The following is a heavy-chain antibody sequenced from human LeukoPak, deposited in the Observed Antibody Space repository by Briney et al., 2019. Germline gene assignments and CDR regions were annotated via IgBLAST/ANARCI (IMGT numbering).Heavy chain of an antibody. J-gene: IGHJ4*02. V-gene: IGHV3-23*01. CDR3: AARKVRGVWFYLDY. CDR1: GFTFSAYA. CDR2: IYDDNT. Sequence: GGSLRLSCAASGFTFSAYAMAWVRQAPGKGLEWVSTIYDDNTYYADSVKGRFAISTDNSKNTLYLQMNSLRVEDTAVYFCAARKVRGVWFYLDYWGQGTLVTVSS. D-gene: IGHD3-10*01.